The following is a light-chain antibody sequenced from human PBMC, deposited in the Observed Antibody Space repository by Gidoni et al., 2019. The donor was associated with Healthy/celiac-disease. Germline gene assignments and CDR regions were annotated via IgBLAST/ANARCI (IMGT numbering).Light chain of an antibody. CDR3: QQYYNYPPLT. Sequence: AIRMTQSPSSFSASTGDRVTITCRASQGISSYLAWYQQKPGKAPKLLIYAASTLQSGVPSRFSGSGSGTDFTLTISCLQSEDFATYYCQQYYNYPPLTFGEGTKVEIK. J-gene: IGKJ4*01. CDR2: AAS. V-gene: IGKV1-8*01. CDR1: QGISSY.